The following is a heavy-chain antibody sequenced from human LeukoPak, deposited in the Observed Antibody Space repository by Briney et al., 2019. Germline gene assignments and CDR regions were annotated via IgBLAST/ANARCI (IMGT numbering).Heavy chain of an antibody. CDR3: ARDPGVVPAARHFDY. Sequence: GGSLRLSCAASGFTFSSYSMNWVRQAPGKGLEWVSSISSSSSYIYYADSVKGRFTISRDNAKNSLYLQMNSLGAEDTAVYYCARDPGVVPAARHFDYWGQGTLVTVSS. D-gene: IGHD2-2*01. CDR1: GFTFSSYS. CDR2: ISSSSSYI. V-gene: IGHV3-21*01. J-gene: IGHJ4*02.